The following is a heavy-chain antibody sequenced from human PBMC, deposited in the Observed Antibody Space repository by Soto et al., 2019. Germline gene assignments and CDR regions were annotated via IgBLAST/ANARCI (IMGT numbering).Heavy chain of an antibody. J-gene: IGHJ4*02. Sequence: SVKVSCKVSGSRFSNYVISWVRQAPGHGLEWLGRIIPIFNSTKYAQSFQGRVTITADKSPSTASLELSSLRADDTAVYYCARVGRGMKAGYNGLVSLGYWGQGTLVTVSS. CDR3: ARVGRGMKAGYNGLVSLGY. V-gene: IGHV1-69*06. CDR1: GSRFSNYV. CDR2: IIPIFNST. D-gene: IGHD2-2*02.